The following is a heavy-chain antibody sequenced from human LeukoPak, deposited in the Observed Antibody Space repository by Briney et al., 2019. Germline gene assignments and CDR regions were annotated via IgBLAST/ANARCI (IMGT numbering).Heavy chain of an antibody. CDR3: ARSTDDRLFDY. D-gene: IGHD3-9*01. CDR2: ISNTGSVI. Sequence: PGGSLRLSCVASGFNFGDYYMNWVRQAPGKGLEWISYISNTGSVIYYADSVKGRFTISRDNAKNTLYLQMNSLRAEDTAVYYCARSTDDRLFDYWGQGTLVTVSS. V-gene: IGHV3-11*01. J-gene: IGHJ4*02. CDR1: GFNFGDYY.